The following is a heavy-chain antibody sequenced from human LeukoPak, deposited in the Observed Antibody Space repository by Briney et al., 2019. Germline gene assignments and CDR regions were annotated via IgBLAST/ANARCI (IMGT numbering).Heavy chain of an antibody. Sequence: ASVKVSCKASGYTFTSYAMHWVRQAPGQRLEWMGWINAGNSNTKYSQKFQGRVTITRDTSASTAYMELSSLRSEDTAVYYCARVSCSSTSCYMGNWFDPWGQGTLVTVSS. CDR2: INAGNSNT. CDR1: GYTFTSYA. CDR3: ARVSCSSTSCYMGNWFDP. D-gene: IGHD2-2*02. J-gene: IGHJ5*02. V-gene: IGHV1-3*01.